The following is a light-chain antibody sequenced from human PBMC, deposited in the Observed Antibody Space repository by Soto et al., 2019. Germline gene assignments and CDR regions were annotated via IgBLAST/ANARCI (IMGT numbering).Light chain of an antibody. CDR2: DND. Sequence: QLVLTQPPSVSGAPGQRIIISCTGSSSNIGAGFDVHWYQHLPGTAPKLLVYDNDNRPSGLPARFSDSRSGTSASLAITSLQADDEADYYCQSYENSLSGVVFGGGTKLTVL. V-gene: IGLV1-40*01. CDR1: SSNIGAGFD. CDR3: QSYENSLSGVV. J-gene: IGLJ2*01.